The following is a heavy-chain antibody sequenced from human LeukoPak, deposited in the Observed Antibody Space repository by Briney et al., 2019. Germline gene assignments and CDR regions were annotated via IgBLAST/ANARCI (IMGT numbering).Heavy chain of an antibody. J-gene: IGHJ4*02. CDR1: GGSISSSSYY. D-gene: IGHD2-15*01. CDR2: IYYSGST. CDR3: ARGGGGSRVFDY. V-gene: IGHV4-39*07. Sequence: SETLSPTCTVSGGSISSSSYYWGWIRQPPGKGLEWIGSIYYSGSTYYNPSLKSRVTISVDTSKNQFSLKLSSVTAADTAVYYCARGGGGSRVFDYWGQGTLVTVSS.